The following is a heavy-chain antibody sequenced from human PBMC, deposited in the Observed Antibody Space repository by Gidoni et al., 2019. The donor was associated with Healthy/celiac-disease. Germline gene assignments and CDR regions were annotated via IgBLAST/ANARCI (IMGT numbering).Heavy chain of an antibody. CDR2: SSAYNGNK. J-gene: IGHJ3*02. Sequence: QVQLVQSGAEVTKPGASVKASCKASGYTFTSYGISWVRQAPGQVLEWMGWSSAYNGNKNYAQKIQGRVTMTTDTSTSTAYMELRSLRSDDTAVYYCAIDRSADGDGDALDIWGQGTMVTVSS. CDR3: AIDRSADGDGDALDI. D-gene: IGHD6-13*01. V-gene: IGHV1-18*01. CDR1: GYTFTSYG.